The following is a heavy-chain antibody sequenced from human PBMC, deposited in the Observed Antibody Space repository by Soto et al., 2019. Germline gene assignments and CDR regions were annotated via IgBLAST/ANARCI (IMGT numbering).Heavy chain of an antibody. V-gene: IGHV3-23*01. CDR3: AKAASLWDYYDDTGYLNWFDP. J-gene: IGHJ5*02. CDR2: ISGSGGSS. D-gene: IGHD3-22*01. Sequence: PGGSLRLSCSVSGFTFSSYAMSWVRQAQGKGLEWVSAISGSGGSSYYADSVKGRFTISRDNSKNTLYLQMNSLRAEDTAVYFCAKAASLWDYYDDTGYLNWFDPWGQGTLVTVSS. CDR1: GFTFSSYA.